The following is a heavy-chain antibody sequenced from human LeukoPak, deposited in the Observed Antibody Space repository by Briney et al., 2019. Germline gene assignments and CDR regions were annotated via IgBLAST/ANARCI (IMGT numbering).Heavy chain of an antibody. D-gene: IGHD3-10*01. V-gene: IGHV4-31*03. CDR3: ARATYYYGSGSDRYPPDIDP. Sequence: PSETLSLTCTVSGGSISSGGYYWSWIRQHPGKGLEWIGYIYYSGSTYYNPSLKSRVTISVDTSKNQFSLKLSSVTAADTAVYYGARATYYYGSGSDRYPPDIDPWGQGTLVTVSS. CDR2: IYYSGST. J-gene: IGHJ5*02. CDR1: GGSISSGGYY.